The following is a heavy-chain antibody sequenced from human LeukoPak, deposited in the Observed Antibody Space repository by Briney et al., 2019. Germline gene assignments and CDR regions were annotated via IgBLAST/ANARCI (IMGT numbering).Heavy chain of an antibody. V-gene: IGHV3-48*03. CDR3: ARERNDQLTFDI. Sequence: QPGGSLRLSCAASGFTFSSYEMNWVRQAPGKGLEWVSYISSSGSTIYYADSVKGRFTISRDNAKNSLYLQLNSLRAEDTAVYYCARERNDQLTFDIWGQGTMVTVSS. CDR2: ISSSGSTI. D-gene: IGHD1-1*01. CDR1: GFTFSSYE. J-gene: IGHJ3*02.